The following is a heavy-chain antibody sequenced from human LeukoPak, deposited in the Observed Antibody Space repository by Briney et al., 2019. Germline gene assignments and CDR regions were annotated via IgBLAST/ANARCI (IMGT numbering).Heavy chain of an antibody. J-gene: IGHJ4*02. CDR1: GFIFSTYG. V-gene: IGHV3-33*01. CDR3: ARAVGPFDY. D-gene: IGHD1-26*01. Sequence: GGSLRLSCTASGFIFSTYGMPWVRQAPGKGLEWVAVIWHDGTNKYYADSVKGRFTISRDNSKDTLYLQMDSLRADDTAVYYCARAVGPFDYWGQGTLVTVSS. CDR2: IWHDGTNK.